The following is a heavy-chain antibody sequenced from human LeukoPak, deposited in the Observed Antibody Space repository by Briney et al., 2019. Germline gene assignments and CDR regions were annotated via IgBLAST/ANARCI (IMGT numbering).Heavy chain of an antibody. Sequence: GGSLRLSCSASGFTLSSYAMSWVRQAPGKGLEWVSAISGSGGSTYYADSVKGRFTISRDNSKNTLYLQMNSLRAEDTAVYYCAKSSLVWDGYNLGVEDYWGQGTLVTVSS. CDR1: GFTLSSYA. J-gene: IGHJ4*02. V-gene: IGHV3-23*01. D-gene: IGHD5-24*01. CDR2: ISGSGGST. CDR3: AKSSLVWDGYNLGVEDY.